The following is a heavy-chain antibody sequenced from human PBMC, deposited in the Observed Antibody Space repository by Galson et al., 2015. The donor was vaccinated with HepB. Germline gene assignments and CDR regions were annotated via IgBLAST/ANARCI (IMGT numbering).Heavy chain of an antibody. D-gene: IGHD2-15*01. Sequence: SLRLSCAASGFTFSSNAMTWVRQAPGKGLDWVSGITGSGDSTNYADSVKGRFTISRDNSKNTLYLQMNSLRVEDTAVYYCAKDQGYCSGGTCHSTAPRQFDYWGQGTLVTVSS. V-gene: IGHV3-23*01. CDR1: GFTFSSNA. CDR3: AKDQGYCSGGTCHSTAPRQFDY. CDR2: ITGSGDST. J-gene: IGHJ4*02.